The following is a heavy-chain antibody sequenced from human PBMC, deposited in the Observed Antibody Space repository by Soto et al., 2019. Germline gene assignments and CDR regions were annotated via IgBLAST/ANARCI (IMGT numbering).Heavy chain of an antibody. J-gene: IGHJ5*02. CDR2: INHSGST. CDR1: GGSFSGYY. Sequence: PSETLSLTCAVYGGSFSGYYWSWIRQNPGKGLEWIGEINHSGSTNYNPSLKSRVTISVDTSKNQFSLKLSSVTAADTAVYYCARGPNNWNYKRIPVRWFDPWGQGTLVTVSS. CDR3: ARGPNNWNYKRIPVRWFDP. D-gene: IGHD1-7*01. V-gene: IGHV4-34*01.